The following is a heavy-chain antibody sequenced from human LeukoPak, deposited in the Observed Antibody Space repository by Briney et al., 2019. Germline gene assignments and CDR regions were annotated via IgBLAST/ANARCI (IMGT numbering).Heavy chain of an antibody. J-gene: IGHJ4*02. CDR1: GYSFTSYW. CDR3: ARRHYYDSSGYCFDY. CDR2: IYPGDSDT. D-gene: IGHD3-22*01. V-gene: IGHV5-51*01. Sequence: GKSLKISCKGSGYSFTSYWIGWVRQMPGKGLEWMGIIYPGDSDTRYSPSFQGQVTIAHDKSISTAYLQWSSLKAWDTAMYYCARRHYYDSSGYCFDYWGQGTLVTVSS.